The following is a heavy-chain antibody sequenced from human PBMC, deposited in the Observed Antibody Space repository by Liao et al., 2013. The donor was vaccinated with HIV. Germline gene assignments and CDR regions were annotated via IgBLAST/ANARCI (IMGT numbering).Heavy chain of an antibody. CDR2: IYASGTT. J-gene: IGHJ4*02. D-gene: IGHD1-20*01. V-gene: IGHV4-61*02. Sequence: QVQLHESGPGLVKPSQTLSLTCTVSGGSISTGPCYWNWVRQPAGKGLEWIGRIYASGTTNYNPSLRSRVTISMDMSKNQFSLNLTSVTAADTAMYYCARGDEIAIAGTLDFWGRGNPGHRLV. CDR3: ARGDEIAIAGTLDF. CDR1: GGSISTGPCY.